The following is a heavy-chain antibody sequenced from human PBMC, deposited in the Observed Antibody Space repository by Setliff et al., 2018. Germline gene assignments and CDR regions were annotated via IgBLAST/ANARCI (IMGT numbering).Heavy chain of an antibody. V-gene: IGHV1-18*01. J-gene: IGHJ4*02. CDR2: ISAYNGYI. CDR3: ARDRKEIVVKPPAASLDY. Sequence: GASVKVSCKASGYAFGSSGISWVRQAPGQGLEWMGWISAYNGYIVYAQKFQGRVTMTTNTSTTTAYMEVRSLRSDDTAVYYCARDRKEIVVKPPAASLDYWGQGTQVTVSS. CDR1: GYAFGSSG. D-gene: IGHD2-2*01.